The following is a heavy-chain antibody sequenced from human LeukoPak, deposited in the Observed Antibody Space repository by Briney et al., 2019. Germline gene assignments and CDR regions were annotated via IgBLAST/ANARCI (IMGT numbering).Heavy chain of an antibody. Sequence: PGRSLRLSCAASGFTFSSYAMHWVRQAPGKGLEWVAVISYDGSKKYYAGSVKGRFTISRDNSKNTLYLQMNSLRAEDAAVYYCARNPRIQLWLQPFDYWGQGTLVTVSS. CDR2: ISYDGSKK. D-gene: IGHD5-18*01. J-gene: IGHJ4*02. CDR3: ARNPRIQLWLQPFDY. CDR1: GFTFSSYA. V-gene: IGHV3-30-3*01.